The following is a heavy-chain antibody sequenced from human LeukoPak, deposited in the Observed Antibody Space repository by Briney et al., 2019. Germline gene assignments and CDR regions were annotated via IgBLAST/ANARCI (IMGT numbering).Heavy chain of an antibody. D-gene: IGHD3-10*01. V-gene: IGHV1-18*01. Sequence: GAAVTVSCKHSGYTFTSYGISWVRPAPGQGREWMGWISAYNGNTNYAQKLQGRVTMTTDTSTSTAYMELRSLRSDDTAVYYCARERVLLWFGLDYWGQGTLVTVSS. CDR2: ISAYNGNT. J-gene: IGHJ4*02. CDR1: GYTFTSYG. CDR3: ARERVLLWFGLDY.